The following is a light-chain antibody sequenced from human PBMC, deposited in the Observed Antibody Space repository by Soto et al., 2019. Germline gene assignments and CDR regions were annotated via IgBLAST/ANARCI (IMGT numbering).Light chain of an antibody. J-gene: IGKJ5*01. CDR2: DAS. CDR1: QTVSSY. CDR3: QQRRT. V-gene: IGKV3-11*01. Sequence: EIVLTQSPATLSLSPGERATLSCRASQTVSSYLAWYQQKPGQAPRLLVYDASDRATGIPARFSGSGSGTDFTLTISSREPEDFAVDYWQQRRTFGQGTRLEIK.